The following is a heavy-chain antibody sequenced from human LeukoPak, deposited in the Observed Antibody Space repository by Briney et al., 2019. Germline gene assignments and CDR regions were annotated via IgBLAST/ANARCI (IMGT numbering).Heavy chain of an antibody. CDR2: INRSGGST. J-gene: IGHJ4*02. D-gene: IGHD4-17*01. V-gene: IGHV3-20*04. CDR1: GFTFDDYG. Sequence: GGSLRLSCAASGFTFDDYGMTWVRQAPGKGLEWVSGINRSGGSTGYADSVKGRFTISRDNAKNSLYLQMDSLRAEDTALYYCARDYFYGDDYWGQGTLVTVSS. CDR3: ARDYFYGDDY.